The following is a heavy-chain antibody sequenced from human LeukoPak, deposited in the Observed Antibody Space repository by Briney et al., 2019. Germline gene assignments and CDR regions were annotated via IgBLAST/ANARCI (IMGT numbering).Heavy chain of an antibody. V-gene: IGHV4-59*02. J-gene: IGHJ4*02. D-gene: IGHD2-15*01. CDR2: VYYSGST. Sequence: SETLSLTCVVSGGSVSGYYWGWIRQPPGRGLERIGYVYYSGSTNYNPSFKSRITISVDTSRNQFSLQLSSVTAADTAVYYCARIHRYCSGGACYVLDNWGQGTLVAVSS. CDR3: ARIHRYCSGGACYVLDN. CDR1: GGSVSGYY.